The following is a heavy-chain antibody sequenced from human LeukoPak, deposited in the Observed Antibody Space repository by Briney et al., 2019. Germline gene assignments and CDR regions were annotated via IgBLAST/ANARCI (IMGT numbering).Heavy chain of an antibody. CDR3: TAELTTVLSV. CDR2: IKSKTDGETT. Sequence: PGGSLRLSCAASGFTFSNAWMSWVRQAPGKGLEWVGRIKSKTDGETTDYAAPVKGRFTISRDDSKNTLYLQMNSLKTEDTAVYYCTAELTTVLSVWGQGTLVTVSS. CDR1: GFTFSNAW. V-gene: IGHV3-15*01. J-gene: IGHJ4*02. D-gene: IGHD4-17*01.